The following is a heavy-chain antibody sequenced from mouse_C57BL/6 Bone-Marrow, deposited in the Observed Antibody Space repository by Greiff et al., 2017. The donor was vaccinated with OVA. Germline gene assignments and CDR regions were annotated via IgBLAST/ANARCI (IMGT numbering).Heavy chain of an antibody. Sequence: EVKLVESGGGLVKPGGSLKLSCAASGFTFSDYGMHWVRQAPEKGLEWVAYISSGSGTIYYADTVKGRFTISRDNATNTLFLQMTRLRSEDTAMDYCARGLRRSYYAMDYWGKGTSVTVSS. CDR3: ARGLRRSYYAMDY. V-gene: IGHV5-17*01. CDR2: ISSGSGTI. J-gene: IGHJ4*01. D-gene: IGHD2-4*01. CDR1: GFTFSDYG.